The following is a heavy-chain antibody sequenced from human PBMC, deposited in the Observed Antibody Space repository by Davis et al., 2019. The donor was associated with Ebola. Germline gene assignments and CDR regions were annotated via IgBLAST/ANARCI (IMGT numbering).Heavy chain of an antibody. V-gene: IGHV1-2*04. CDR1: GYTFTGYY. J-gene: IGHJ6*02. CDR3: GRGGGIGYYGMDV. CDR2: INPNSGGT. D-gene: IGHD2-15*01. Sequence: ASVKVSCKASGYTFTGYYMHWVRQAPGQGLEWMGWINPNSGGTNYTQKFQGWVTMTRDTSISTAYMELSRLRSDDTAVYYCGRGGGIGYYGMDVWGQGTTVTVSS.